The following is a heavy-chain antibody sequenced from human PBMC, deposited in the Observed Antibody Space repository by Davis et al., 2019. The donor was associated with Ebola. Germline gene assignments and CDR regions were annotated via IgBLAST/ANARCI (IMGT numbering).Heavy chain of an antibody. Sequence: PGGSLRLSCQGSGYTFIGYWIVWMRQVPGRGLECMGIIYPADSDTRYRPSFRGQVTIAADRSTNTAFLQWSSLKASDTATYYCARRAWPQGMDVWGQGTTVTVS. J-gene: IGHJ6*02. CDR2: IYPADSDT. CDR3: ARRAWPQGMDV. D-gene: IGHD5-12*01. V-gene: IGHV5-51*01. CDR1: GYTFIGYW.